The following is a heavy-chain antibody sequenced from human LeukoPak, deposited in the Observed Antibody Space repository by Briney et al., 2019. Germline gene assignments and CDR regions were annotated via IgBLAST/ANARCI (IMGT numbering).Heavy chain of an antibody. Sequence: NPSETLSLTCTVSGDSINTSNYFWGWIRQSTGKGLEWIGNIYYIGTSDYNPSLKSRVTISIDTSKNQFSLNLRSVTAADTAFYYCARHRSGSYIRYFDFWGQGALVTVSS. J-gene: IGHJ4*02. V-gene: IGHV4-39*01. CDR3: ARHRSGSYIRYFDF. CDR2: IYYIGTS. CDR1: GDSINTSNYF. D-gene: IGHD1-26*01.